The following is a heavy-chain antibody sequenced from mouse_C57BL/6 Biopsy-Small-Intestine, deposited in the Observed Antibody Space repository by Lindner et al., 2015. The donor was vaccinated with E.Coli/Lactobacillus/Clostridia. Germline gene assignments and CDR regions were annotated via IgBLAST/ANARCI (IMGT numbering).Heavy chain of an antibody. Sequence: SVKVSCKVSGYTLTELSMHWVRQAPGEGLEWMGGFDPEDGETIYAQKFQGRVTMTEDTSTDTAYMELSSLRSEDTAVYYCATRAPTYCGGDCYSGMDVWGQGTTVTVSS. CDR2: FDPEDGET. V-gene: IGHV1-18*01. CDR1: GYTLTELS. CDR3: ATRAPTYCGGDCYSGMDV. D-gene: IGHD1-1*02. J-gene: IGHJ1*01.